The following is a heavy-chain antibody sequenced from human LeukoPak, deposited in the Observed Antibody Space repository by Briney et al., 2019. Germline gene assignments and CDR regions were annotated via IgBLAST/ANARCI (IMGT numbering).Heavy chain of an antibody. J-gene: IGHJ3*02. CDR2: IKQDGSEK. V-gene: IGHV3-7*01. D-gene: IGHD4-17*01. CDR1: GFTFSSYW. CDR3: ARDLDDYGVIRDPFDI. Sequence: GGSLRLSCAASGFTFSSYWMSWVRQAPGKGLEWVANIKQDGSEKYYVDSVKGRFTISRDNAKNSLYLQMNSLRAEDTAVYYCARDLDDYGVIRDPFDIWGQGTMVTVSS.